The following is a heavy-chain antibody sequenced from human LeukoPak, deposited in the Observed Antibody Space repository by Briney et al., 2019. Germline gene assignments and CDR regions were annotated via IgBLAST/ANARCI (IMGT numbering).Heavy chain of an antibody. CDR3: ARWERGMDV. V-gene: IGHV3-64*01. D-gene: IGHD1-26*01. Sequence: GGSLRLSCAASGFTFSSYDMHWVRQAPGKGLEYVSAISSNGGSTYYANSVKGRFTNSRDNSKNTLYLQMGSLRPEDMAVYYCARWERGMDVWGTGTTVTVSS. J-gene: IGHJ6*04. CDR1: GFTFSSYD. CDR2: ISSNGGST.